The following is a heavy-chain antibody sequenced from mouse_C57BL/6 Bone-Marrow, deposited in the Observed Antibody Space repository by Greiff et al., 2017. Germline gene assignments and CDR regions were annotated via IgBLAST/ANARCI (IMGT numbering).Heavy chain of an antibody. Sequence: SGPVLVKPGASVKMSCKASGYTFTDYYMNWVKQSHGKSLEWIGVINPYNGGTSYNQKFKGKATLTVDKSSSTAYMELNSLTSEDSAVYYCASSSPNYFDYWGQGTTLTVSS. CDR3: ASSSPNYFDY. CDR2: INPYNGGT. V-gene: IGHV1-19*01. J-gene: IGHJ2*01. D-gene: IGHD1-1*01. CDR1: GYTFTDYY.